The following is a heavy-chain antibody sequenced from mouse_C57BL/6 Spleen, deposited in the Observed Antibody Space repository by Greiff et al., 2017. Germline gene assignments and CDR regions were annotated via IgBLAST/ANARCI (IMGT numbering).Heavy chain of an antibody. J-gene: IGHJ3*01. CDR2: IYPSDSET. Sequence: QVQLQQPGAELVRPGSSVKLSCKASGYTFTSYWMDWVKQRPGQGLEWIGNIYPSDSETHYNQKFKDKATLTVDKSSSTAYMQLSSLTSEDSAVYYCARCYDYDGGFAYWGQGTLVTVCA. CDR3: ARCYDYDGGFAY. V-gene: IGHV1-61*01. D-gene: IGHD2-4*01. CDR1: GYTFTSYW.